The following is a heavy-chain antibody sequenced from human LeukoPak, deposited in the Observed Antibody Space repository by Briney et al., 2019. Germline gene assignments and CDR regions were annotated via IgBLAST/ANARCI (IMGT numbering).Heavy chain of an antibody. V-gene: IGHV3-30*02. CDR1: GFTFSSYG. J-gene: IGHJ4*02. D-gene: IGHD5-12*01. Sequence: GGSLRLSCAASGFTFSSYGMHWVRRAPGKGLGGVAFLRYDGSNKYYADSVKGRFTISRDNSKNTLYLQMNSLRAEDTAVYYCAKDGNSGYDFYFFDYWGQGTLVTVSS. CDR2: LRYDGSNK. CDR3: AKDGNSGYDFYFFDY.